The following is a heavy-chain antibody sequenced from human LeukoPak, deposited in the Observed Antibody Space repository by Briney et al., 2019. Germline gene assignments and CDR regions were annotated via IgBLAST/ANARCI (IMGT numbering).Heavy chain of an antibody. CDR1: GYTFTSYD. V-gene: IGHV1-8*01. CDR3: ARGGYSYGQTYYYYGMDV. J-gene: IGHJ6*02. D-gene: IGHD5-18*01. CDR2: MNPNSGNT. Sequence: ASVKVSCKASGYTFTSYDTNWVRQATGQGLEWMGWMNPNSGNTGYAQKFQGRVTMTRNTSISTAYMELSSLRSEDTAVYYCARGGYSYGQTYYYYGMDVWGQGTTVTVSS.